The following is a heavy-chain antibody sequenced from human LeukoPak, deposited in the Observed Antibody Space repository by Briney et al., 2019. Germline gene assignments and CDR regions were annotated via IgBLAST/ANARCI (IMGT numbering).Heavy chain of an antibody. CDR2: ISPGGSDT. CDR1: GFTFNSYA. Sequence: GGSLRLSCAASGFTFNSYAMSWVRQAPGKGLEWVSAISPGGSDTYYADSVRGRFTISRDNSKNTLFLQMSSLRAEDSAVYYCAKRGGYETMAAFDYWGQGTLVTVSS. D-gene: IGHD3-10*01. J-gene: IGHJ4*02. CDR3: AKRGGYETMAAFDY. V-gene: IGHV3-23*01.